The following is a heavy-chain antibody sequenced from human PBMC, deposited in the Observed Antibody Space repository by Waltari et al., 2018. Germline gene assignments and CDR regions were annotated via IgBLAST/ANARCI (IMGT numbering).Heavy chain of an antibody. J-gene: IGHJ6*04. Sequence: QVQLVQSGAEVRKPGSSVKVSCRASGGTFSSYSITWVRQAPGQGLEWMGGIIPPSCAAPSDAQKFQGRLTITTDASTTTAYMELSRLTSEDTAVYYCARGTYGFAWGASWDVWGEGTTVTVSS. D-gene: IGHD3-16*01. CDR1: GGTFSSYS. CDR3: ARGTYGFAWGASWDV. V-gene: IGHV1-69*05. CDR2: IIPPSCAAP.